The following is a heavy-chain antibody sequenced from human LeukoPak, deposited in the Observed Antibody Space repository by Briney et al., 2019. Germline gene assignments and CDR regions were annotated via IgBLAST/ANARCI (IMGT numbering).Heavy chain of an antibody. CDR3: ARGVVAGFADYYYMDV. V-gene: IGHV4-4*07. J-gene: IGHJ6*03. CDR2: IYTSGST. CDR1: GGSISSYY. D-gene: IGHD6-19*01. Sequence: NPSETLSLTCTVSGGSISSYYWSWIRQPAGKGLEWIGRIYTSGSTNYNPSLKSRVTMSVDTSKNQFSLKLSSVTAADTAVYYCARGVVAGFADYYYMDVWGKGTTVTISS.